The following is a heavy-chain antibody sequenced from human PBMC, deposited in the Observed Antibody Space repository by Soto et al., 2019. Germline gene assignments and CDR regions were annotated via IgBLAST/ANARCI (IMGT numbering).Heavy chain of an antibody. CDR1: GGSFSGYY. CDR2: INHSGST. Sequence: QVQLQQWGAGLLKPSETLSLTCAVYGGSFSGYYWSWIRQPPGKGLEWIGEINHSGSTNYNPSLKSRVTISVDTSKYQFSLKLSSVTAADTAVYYCARAPRNYYYYYMDVWGKGTTVTVSS. V-gene: IGHV4-34*01. J-gene: IGHJ6*03. CDR3: ARAPRNYYYYYMDV.